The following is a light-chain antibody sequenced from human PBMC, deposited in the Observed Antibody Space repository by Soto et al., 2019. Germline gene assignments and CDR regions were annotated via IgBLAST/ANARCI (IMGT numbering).Light chain of an antibody. V-gene: IGKV3-15*01. CDR2: GAS. CDR1: QSVASN. CDR3: QQYHNWPPQYT. J-gene: IGKJ2*01. Sequence: EIVMSQSPASLSVSPGDGATLFCRASQSVASNVAWYQQKPGQGPRLLIHGASTRAVGVPARFSGSGAGTDFTLTINSLQSEDFAVYYCQQYHNWPPQYTFGQGTKQQIK.